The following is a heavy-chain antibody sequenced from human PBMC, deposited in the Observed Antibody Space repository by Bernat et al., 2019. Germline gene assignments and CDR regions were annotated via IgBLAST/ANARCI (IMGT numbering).Heavy chain of an antibody. CDR3: ARVEEYCSSTSCYDIGNY. CDR1: GFTFSSYG. V-gene: IGHV3-33*01. Sequence: QVQLVESGGGVVQPGRSLRLSCAASGFTFSSYGMHWVRQAPGKGLEWVAVIWYDGSNKYYADSVKGRFTISRDNSKNTLYLQMNSLRAEDTAVYYCARVEEYCSSTSCYDIGNYWGQGTLVTVSS. J-gene: IGHJ4*02. D-gene: IGHD2-2*01. CDR2: IWYDGSNK.